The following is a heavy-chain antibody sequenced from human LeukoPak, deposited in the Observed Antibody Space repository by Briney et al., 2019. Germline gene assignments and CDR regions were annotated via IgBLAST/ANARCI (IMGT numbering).Heavy chain of an antibody. J-gene: IGHJ4*02. Sequence: ASVKVSCKASGYTFTSYGNSWVRQAPGQGLEWMGWISAYNGNTNYAQKLQGRVTMTTDTSTSTAYMELRSLRSDDTAVYYCARFGDSSGYYYDPLDYWGQGTLVTVSS. D-gene: IGHD3-22*01. CDR1: GYTFTSYG. CDR2: ISAYNGNT. CDR3: ARFGDSSGYYYDPLDY. V-gene: IGHV1-18*01.